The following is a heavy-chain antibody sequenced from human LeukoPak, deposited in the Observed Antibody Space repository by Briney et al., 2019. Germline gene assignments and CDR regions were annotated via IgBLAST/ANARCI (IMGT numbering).Heavy chain of an antibody. CDR1: GGSFSGYY. V-gene: IGHV4-34*01. CDR3: ARGFSSTYDAFDI. CDR2: INHSGST. J-gene: IGHJ3*02. D-gene: IGHD6-13*01. Sequence: SETLSLTCAVYGGSFSGYYWSWIRQPPGKGLEWIGEINHSGSTNYNPSHKSRLNISEDTSKNQFSLKLRFVTAADTAVYYCARGFSSTYDAFDIWGQGTMVTVSS.